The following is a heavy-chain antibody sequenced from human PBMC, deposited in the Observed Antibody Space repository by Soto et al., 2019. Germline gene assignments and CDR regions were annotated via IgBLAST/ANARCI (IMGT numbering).Heavy chain of an antibody. CDR2: ISSSSSTI. Sequence: GGSLRLSCAASGFTFSRYSMNWVRQAPGKGLEWVSYISSSSSTIYYADSVKGRFTISRDNANNSLYLQMNSLRAEDTAVYYCAWIWGIYPPDYWGQGTLVTVSS. CDR3: AWIWGIYPPDY. J-gene: IGHJ4*02. CDR1: GFTFSRYS. V-gene: IGHV3-48*01. D-gene: IGHD3-16*02.